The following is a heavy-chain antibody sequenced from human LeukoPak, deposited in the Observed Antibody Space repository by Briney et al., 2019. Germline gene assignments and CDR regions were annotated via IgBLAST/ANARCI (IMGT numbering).Heavy chain of an antibody. J-gene: IGHJ4*02. V-gene: IGHV4-31*03. CDR3: AGGSDSSKTGY. D-gene: IGHD6-13*01. Sequence: SETLSLTCTVSGGSISSGAYDWGWIRQHPGKGLEWIGHIFYSGSTYYNPSLKSRVTISVDTSKQQFSLKLSSVTAADTAVYYCAGGSDSSKTGYWGQGTMLTVSS. CDR1: GGSISSGAYD. CDR2: IFYSGST.